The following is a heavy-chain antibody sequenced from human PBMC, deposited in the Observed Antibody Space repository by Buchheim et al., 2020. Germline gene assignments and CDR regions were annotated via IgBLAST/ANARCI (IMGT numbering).Heavy chain of an antibody. CDR1: GFTLSNYG. D-gene: IGHD5-24*01. CDR3: ASEEYVTRMQLSFTYNIMDI. J-gene: IGHJ6*02. Sequence: QVQLVESGGGVVQPGRSLRLSCAASGFTLSNYGMHWVRQAPGKGLEWVAVIWADGSSAYYADSVKGRFSISRDNSKNTLYLQMNSLRDEDAAGYFCASEEYVTRMQLSFTYNIMDIWGRGTT. V-gene: IGHV3-33*08. CDR2: IWADGSSA.